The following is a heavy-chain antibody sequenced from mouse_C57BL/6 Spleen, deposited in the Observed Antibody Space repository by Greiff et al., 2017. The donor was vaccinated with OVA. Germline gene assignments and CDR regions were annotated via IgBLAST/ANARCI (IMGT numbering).Heavy chain of an antibody. Sequence: QVQLQQSGTELVKPGASVKLSCKASGYTFTSYWMHWVKQRPGQGLEWIGNINPSNGGTNYNEKFKSKATLTVDKSSSTAYMQLSSLTSEDSAVYYCARNWESTDWYFDVWGTGTTVTVSS. V-gene: IGHV1-53*01. CDR2: INPSNGGT. D-gene: IGHD4-1*01. J-gene: IGHJ1*03. CDR3: ARNWESTDWYFDV. CDR1: GYTFTSYW.